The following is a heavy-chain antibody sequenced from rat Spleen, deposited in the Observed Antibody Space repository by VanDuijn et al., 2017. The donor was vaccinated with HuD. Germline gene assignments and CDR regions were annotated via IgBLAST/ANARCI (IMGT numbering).Heavy chain of an antibody. CDR2: IWGDGST. J-gene: IGHJ2*01. V-gene: IGHV2-32*01. Sequence: QVQLKESGPGLVKPSETLSLTCTVSGFSLTSYHVSWVRQPPGKGLEGMGVIWGDGSTAYNSALKSRLSISRDTSKSQVFLKMNSLQTEDTATYYCARDNTPFDYWGQGVMVTVSS. CDR3: ARDNTPFDY. D-gene: IGHD4-1*01. CDR1: GFSLTSYH.